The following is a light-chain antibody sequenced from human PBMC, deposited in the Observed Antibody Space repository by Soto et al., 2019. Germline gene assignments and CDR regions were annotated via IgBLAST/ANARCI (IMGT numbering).Light chain of an antibody. V-gene: IGKV1-5*01. CDR2: DAS. CDR3: QQYGTYLWT. J-gene: IGKJ1*01. Sequence: IQMTQSPSTLSASVGDRVTITCRASQSITTWLAWYQQKPGKAPNLLIYDASSLASGVPSRFSGSGSGTEFTLTITGLQADDFATYYCQQYGTYLWTFGQGTKVDIK. CDR1: QSITTW.